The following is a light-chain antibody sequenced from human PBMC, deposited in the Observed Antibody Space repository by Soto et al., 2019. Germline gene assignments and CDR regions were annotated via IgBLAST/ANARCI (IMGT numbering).Light chain of an antibody. J-gene: IGKJ4*01. CDR3: QQHGSSVT. V-gene: IGKV3-20*01. CDR1: HSVSSTY. Sequence: EVVLTQYPGTLSLSPGERATLSCRASHSVSSTYLAWYQQRPGQAPRLLIYGASSRATGIPDRFSGSASGTDFTLTISRLEPEDFAVYYCQQHGSSVTFGGGTKADIK. CDR2: GAS.